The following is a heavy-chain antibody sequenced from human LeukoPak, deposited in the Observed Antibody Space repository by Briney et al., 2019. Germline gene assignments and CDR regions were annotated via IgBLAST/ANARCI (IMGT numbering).Heavy chain of an antibody. V-gene: IGHV3-48*01. Sequence: GGSLRLSCAASGFTLSGFGMNWVRQAPGKGLEWVSYISSSTTTMYYADSVKGRFTISRDNAKNSLYLQMNSLRAEDTAIYYCAREGVGHYYYYYYMDVWGKGTTVTISS. CDR1: GFTLSGFG. J-gene: IGHJ6*03. CDR2: ISSSTTTM. CDR3: AREGVGHYYYYYYMDV. D-gene: IGHD2-8*01.